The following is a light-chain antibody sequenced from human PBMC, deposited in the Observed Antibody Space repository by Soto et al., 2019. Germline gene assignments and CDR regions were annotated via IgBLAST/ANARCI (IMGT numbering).Light chain of an antibody. J-gene: IGLJ3*02. CDR1: SSDVGAYKY. Sequence: QSALTQPPSASGSPGQSVTISCTGTSSDVGAYKYVSWYQQYPGKAPKLMIYEVSKRPSGVPDRFSGSKSGNTASQTVSGLQAEDEDDYYCTSYAGSNIWVFGGGTKVTVL. CDR3: TSYAGSNIWV. V-gene: IGLV2-8*01. CDR2: EVS.